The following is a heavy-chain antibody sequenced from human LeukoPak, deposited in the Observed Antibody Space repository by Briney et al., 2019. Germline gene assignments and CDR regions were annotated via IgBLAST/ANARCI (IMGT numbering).Heavy chain of an antibody. J-gene: IGHJ5*02. CDR1: GYTLTELS. V-gene: IGHV1-24*01. D-gene: IGHD2-2*02. CDR3: FVVVPAAIIDWFDP. CDR2: FDPEDGET. Sequence: ASVKVSCKVSGYTLTELSMHWVRQAPGKGLEWMGGFDPEDGETIYAQKFQGRVTMTEDTSTDTAYMKLSSLRSEDTAVYYCFVVVPAAIIDWFDPWGQGTLVTVSS.